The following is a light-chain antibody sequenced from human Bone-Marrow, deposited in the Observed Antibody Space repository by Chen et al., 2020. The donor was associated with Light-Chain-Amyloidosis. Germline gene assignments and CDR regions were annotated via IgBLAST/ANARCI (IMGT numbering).Light chain of an antibody. CDR1: QSLVHSNGNTY. Sequence: DVVMTQSPLSLPVTLGQPASISCRSSQSLVHSNGNTYLNRFQQRPGQSPRHLIYQVSNRDSVVPDRFSGSGSGTDFTLKISKVEAEDVGVYYCMQGTHWPPFTFGPGTKVDIK. V-gene: IGKV2-30*02. J-gene: IGKJ3*01. CDR3: MQGTHWPPFT. CDR2: QVS.